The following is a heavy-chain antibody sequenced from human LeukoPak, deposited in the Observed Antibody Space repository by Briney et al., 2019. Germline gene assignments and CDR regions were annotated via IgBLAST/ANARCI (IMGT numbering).Heavy chain of an antibody. CDR2: IYYSGRT. D-gene: IGHD2-15*01. CDR3: TRVVVPGWFDP. J-gene: IGHJ5*02. V-gene: IGHV4-39*07. Sequence: PSGTLSLTCTVSGGSISSTSYLWGWIRQPPGKGREWRGSIYYSGRTYNNPSLNSRLTISVDTSMNQFSLNPSYVTAADTAVYYCTRVVVPGWFDPWGQGNLVTVSS. CDR1: GGSISSTSYL.